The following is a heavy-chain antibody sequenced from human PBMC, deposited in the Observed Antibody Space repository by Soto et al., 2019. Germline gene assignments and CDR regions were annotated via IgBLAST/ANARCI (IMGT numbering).Heavy chain of an antibody. D-gene: IGHD6-13*01. J-gene: IGHJ6*02. V-gene: IGHV3-48*02. CDR1: GFIFSDYT. Sequence: EVQLVESGGDLVQPGGSLRLSCAASGFIFSDYTMTWVRQAPGRGLEFVSHISSSGDAIFYAESVKRRFTVSRDNAKNSLYLQMNSLRDDDTAVYFCARDHGGSTWFVGVYYFFGMDVWSQGTAVTVSS. CDR3: ARDHGGSTWFVGVYYFFGMDV. CDR2: ISSSGDAI.